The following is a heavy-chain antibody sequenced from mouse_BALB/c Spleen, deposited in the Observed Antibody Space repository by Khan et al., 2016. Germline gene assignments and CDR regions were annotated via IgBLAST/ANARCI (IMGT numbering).Heavy chain of an antibody. D-gene: IGHD6-1*01. CDR3: ARRSSPDY. CDR1: GYTFSSYW. CDR2: ILPRSGTT. Sequence: QVQLKQSGAELMKPGASGKISCKATGYTFSSYWIEWVKQRPGHGLEWIGEILPRSGTTNYNEKFKGKATFTADTSSNTAYMQLSSLTSEDSAVXYCARRSSPDYWGQGTTLTVSS. J-gene: IGHJ2*01. V-gene: IGHV1-9*01.